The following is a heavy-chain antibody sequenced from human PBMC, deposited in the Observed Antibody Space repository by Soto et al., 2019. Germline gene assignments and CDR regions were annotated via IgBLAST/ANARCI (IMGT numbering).Heavy chain of an antibody. J-gene: IGHJ5*02. D-gene: IGHD1-26*01. CDR2: IYHSGST. V-gene: IGHV4-4*02. CDR1: GGSISSSNW. Sequence: SETLSLTCAVSGGSISSSNWWSWVRQPPGKGLEWIGEIYHSGSTNYNPSLKIRLTISVDKSKNQFSLKLRSVTAADTAVYYCARRSGSYYNWFDPWGQGTLVTVSS. CDR3: ARRSGSYYNWFDP.